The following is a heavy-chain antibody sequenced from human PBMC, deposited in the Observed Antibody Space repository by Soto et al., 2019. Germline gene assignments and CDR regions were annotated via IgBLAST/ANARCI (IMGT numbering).Heavy chain of an antibody. Sequence: PGGSLRLSCAASGFTFSSYAMHWVRQAPGKGLEWVAVISYDGSNKYYADSVKGRFTISRDNSKNTLYLQMSSLRAEDTAVYYCARGIGYGDCLFDYWGQGTLVTVSS. CDR1: GFTFSSYA. CDR2: ISYDGSNK. CDR3: ARGIGYGDCLFDY. J-gene: IGHJ4*02. V-gene: IGHV3-30-3*01. D-gene: IGHD4-17*01.